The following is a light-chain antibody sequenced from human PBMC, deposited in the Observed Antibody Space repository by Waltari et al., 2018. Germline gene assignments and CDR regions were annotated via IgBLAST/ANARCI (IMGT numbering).Light chain of an antibody. J-gene: IGLJ2*01. CDR2: DVN. CDR3: SSYTTSNTQGV. Sequence: QSALTQPSSVSGSPGQSITISCTGTSSDVGGYNSVSWYHQHPGKTPKLMIYDVNNRPSGVSNRFSGSKSGNTASLTISGLQAEDEADYYCSSYTTSNTQGVFGGGTRLTVL. V-gene: IGLV2-14*03. CDR1: SSDVGGYNS.